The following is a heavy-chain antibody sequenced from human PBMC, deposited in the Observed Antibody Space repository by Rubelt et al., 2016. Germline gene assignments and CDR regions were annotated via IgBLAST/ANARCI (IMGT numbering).Heavy chain of an antibody. J-gene: IGHJ1*01. CDR1: TYA. D-gene: IGHD6-19*01. CDR2: ISYDGTNK. V-gene: IGHV3-30*04. CDR3: ARDQRSGDGLSCFQD. Sequence: TYAMHWVRQAPGKGLEWVGIISYDGTNKYYADSVKGRFTVSRDNPKNTLFLEMNSLRAEDTAVYYCARDQRSGDGLSCFQDWGQGTLATVSS.